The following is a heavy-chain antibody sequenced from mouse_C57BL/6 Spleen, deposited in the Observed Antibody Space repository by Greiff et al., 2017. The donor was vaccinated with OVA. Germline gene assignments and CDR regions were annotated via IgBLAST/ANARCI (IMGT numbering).Heavy chain of an antibody. CDR2: IYPGSGST. Sequence: VQLQQPGAELVKPGASVTMSCKASGYTFTSYWLTWVKQRPGQGLEWIGDIYPGSGSTNYNEKFKSKATLTVDTSSSTAYMQLSSLTSEDSAVYYGARSGYGSSYDYWGQGTTLTVSS. V-gene: IGHV1-55*01. J-gene: IGHJ2*01. CDR3: ARSGYGSSYDY. CDR1: GYTFTSYW. D-gene: IGHD1-1*01.